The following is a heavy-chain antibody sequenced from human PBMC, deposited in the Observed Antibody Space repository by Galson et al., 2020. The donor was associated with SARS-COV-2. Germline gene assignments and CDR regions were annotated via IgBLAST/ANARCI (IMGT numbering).Heavy chain of an antibody. CDR2: IDWDDDK. CDR3: ARMGVVPTATYFDY. J-gene: IGHJ4*02. D-gene: IGHD2-2*01. V-gene: IGHV2-70*04. Sequence: SGSTLVKPTQTLTLTCTFSGFSLTTTGMRVNWIRQPPGKALEWLARIDWDDDKFYITSLKTRLTISKDTSKNQVVLTMTNMDPVDTATYYCARMGVVPTATYFDYWGQGALVTVSS. CDR1: GFSLTTTGMR.